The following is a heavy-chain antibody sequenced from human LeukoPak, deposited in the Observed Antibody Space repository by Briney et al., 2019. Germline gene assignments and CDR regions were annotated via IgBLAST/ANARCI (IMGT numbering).Heavy chain of an antibody. V-gene: IGHV4-34*01. CDR3: ARGSSLPGDIVVVPAAQGYYYMDV. D-gene: IGHD2-2*01. J-gene: IGHJ6*03. Sequence: SETLSLTCAVYGGSFSDYYWSWIRQPPGKGLEWIGEINHSGSTNYNPSLKSRVTISVDTSKNQFSLKLSSVTAADTAVYYCARGSSLPGDIVVVPAAQGYYYMDVWGKGTTVTVSS. CDR1: GGSFSDYY. CDR2: INHSGST.